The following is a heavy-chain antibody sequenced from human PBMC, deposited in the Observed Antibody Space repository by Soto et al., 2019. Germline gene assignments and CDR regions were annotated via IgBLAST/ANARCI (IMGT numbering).Heavy chain of an antibody. D-gene: IGHD6-25*01. Sequence: QMQLVQSGGGLVKPGGSLPLSCTASGFSFSDYYMIWVRQTPGKGLEWLSYISDSGNTIYYADSVRARFTIFRENAANSVYLQIDGLTDADTAFYYCARGGSGWTRGGWLGPWGQGSLVTVSS. CDR3: ARGGSGWTRGGWLGP. CDR1: GFSFSDYY. CDR2: ISDSGNTI. J-gene: IGHJ5*02. V-gene: IGHV3-11*01.